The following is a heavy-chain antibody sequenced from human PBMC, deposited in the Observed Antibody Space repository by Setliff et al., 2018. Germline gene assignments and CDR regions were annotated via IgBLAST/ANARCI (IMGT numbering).Heavy chain of an antibody. J-gene: IGHJ6*03. Sequence: GESLKISCKGSGYRFTTYWIGWVRQMPGKGLEWMGIIYPGDSDTKYSPSFQGRVTISADKSIDTAYLQWSSLKASDTAIYYCARHVSSSWFRYYFLCYYMDVWGKGTTVTVSS. CDR2: IYPGDSDT. CDR3: ARHVSSSWFRYYFLCYYMDV. CDR1: GYRFTTYW. D-gene: IGHD6-13*01. V-gene: IGHV5-51*01.